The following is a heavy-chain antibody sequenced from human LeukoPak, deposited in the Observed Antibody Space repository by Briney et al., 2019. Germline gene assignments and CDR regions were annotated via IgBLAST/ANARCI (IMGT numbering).Heavy chain of an antibody. V-gene: IGHV4-39*01. CDR3: SRLWLAVAGARDWFDP. D-gene: IGHD6-19*01. CDR1: GGSISSSSYY. CDR2: IYYSGSS. J-gene: IGHJ5*02. Sequence: PSETLSLTCTVSGGSISSSSYYWGWMPPPPGRGLVWFGGIYYSGSSYYNPPLKSRVTISVHTSKNQFSLKLSSVTAADTAVYCCSRLWLAVAGARDWFDPWGQGTLVTVSS.